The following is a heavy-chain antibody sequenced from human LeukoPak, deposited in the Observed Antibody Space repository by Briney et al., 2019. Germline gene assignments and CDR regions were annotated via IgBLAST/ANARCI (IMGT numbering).Heavy chain of an antibody. D-gene: IGHD5-12*01. CDR1: GGSISSDY. J-gene: IGHJ4*02. V-gene: IGHV4-59*08. CDR3: ARRGRAAGKYGGYDYYYFDY. Sequence: SETLPLTCTVSGGSISSDYWSWVRQPPGKGLEYIGYISYSGSTNYNPSLKSRVTISADTSKNRFSLKLSSVTAADTAVYYCARRGRAAGKYGGYDYYYFDYWGRGTLVTVSS. CDR2: ISYSGST.